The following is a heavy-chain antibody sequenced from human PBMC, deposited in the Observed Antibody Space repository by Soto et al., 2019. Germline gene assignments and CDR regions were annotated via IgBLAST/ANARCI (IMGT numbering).Heavy chain of an antibody. V-gene: IGHV3-23*01. CDR1: GFTFSSYA. J-gene: IGHJ4*02. D-gene: IGHD6-19*01. Sequence: SGGSLRLSCAASGFTFSSYAMSWVRQAPGKGLEWVSAISGSGGSTYYADSVKGRFTISRDNSKNTLYLQMNSLRAEDTAVYYCAKDVGTSSGWYLPSSFHYRGPGTLLTLS. CDR3: AKDVGTSSGWYLPSSFHY. CDR2: ISGSGGST.